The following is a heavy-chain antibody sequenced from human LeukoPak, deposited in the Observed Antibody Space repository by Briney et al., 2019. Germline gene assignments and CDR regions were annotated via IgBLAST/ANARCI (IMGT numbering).Heavy chain of an antibody. V-gene: IGHV3-23*01. J-gene: IGHJ4*02. Sequence: GGSLRLSCAASGFTFSSYAMSWVRQAPGKGLEWVSGISGSGGSTYYADSVKGRFTIFRDNSKNTLYLQMNSLRAEDTAAYYCAKDRRYSGYDYDYWGQGTLVTVSS. CDR2: ISGSGGST. CDR1: GFTFSSYA. D-gene: IGHD5-12*01. CDR3: AKDRRYSGYDYDY.